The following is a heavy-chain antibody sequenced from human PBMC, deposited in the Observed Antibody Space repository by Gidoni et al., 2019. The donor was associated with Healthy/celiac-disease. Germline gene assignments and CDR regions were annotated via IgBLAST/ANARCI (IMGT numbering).Heavy chain of an antibody. J-gene: IGHJ5*02. Sequence: QVQLVESGGGVVQPGRSLRLSCAASGFTVSSYARHWVRQAPGKGLEWVAVISYDGSNKYYADSVKGRFTISRDNSKNTLYLQMNSLRAEDTAVYYCARDAREGIQLWFTNWFDPWGQGTLVTVSS. D-gene: IGHD5-18*01. CDR1: GFTVSSYA. CDR2: ISYDGSNK. CDR3: ARDAREGIQLWFTNWFDP. V-gene: IGHV3-30-3*01.